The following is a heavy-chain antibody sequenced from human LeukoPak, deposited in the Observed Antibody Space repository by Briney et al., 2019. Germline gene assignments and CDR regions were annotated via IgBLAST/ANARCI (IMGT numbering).Heavy chain of an antibody. Sequence: APVKVSCKASGYTFTGYYMHWVRQAPGQGLEWMGWINPNSGGTNYAQKFQGRVTMTRDTSISTAYMELSRLRSDDTAVYYCARAPNRLIVPAAMSWFDPWGQGTLVTVSS. J-gene: IGHJ5*02. D-gene: IGHD2-2*01. CDR3: ARAPNRLIVPAAMSWFDP. V-gene: IGHV1-2*02. CDR1: GYTFTGYY. CDR2: INPNSGGT.